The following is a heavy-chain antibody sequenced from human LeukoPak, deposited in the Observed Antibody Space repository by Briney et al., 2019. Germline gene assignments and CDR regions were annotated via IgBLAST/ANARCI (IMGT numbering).Heavy chain of an antibody. J-gene: IGHJ4*02. D-gene: IGHD3-10*01. CDR1: GYTFSHYG. Sequence: ASVNVSCEASGYTFSHYGVQWVGPAPAQTAEGMGWINAGNGGDTKYSQKFQAKLTMSTVTAAATVYMELNSRRAQDTAVYYCARDRSTMVRGVIPYFDYGGQGTLVTVSS. V-gene: IGHV1-3*01. CDR3: ARDRSTMVRGVIPYFDY. CDR2: INAGNGGDT.